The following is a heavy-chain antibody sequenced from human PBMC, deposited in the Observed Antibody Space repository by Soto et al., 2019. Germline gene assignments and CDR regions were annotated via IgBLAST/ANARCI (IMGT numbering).Heavy chain of an antibody. J-gene: IGHJ4*02. CDR2: IKPNSCDT. V-gene: IGHV1-2*02. Sequence: QVQLVQSGAEVKKPGASVKVSCKASGYIFNDYYMHWVRQAPGQGLEWMGWIKPNSCDTKYAQKFQERFTMTSDTSTSTAYMELSRLRSDDTAVYYCRRVEDRGEHFDTWCQGTLVIVSS. CDR3: RRVEDRGEHFDT. CDR1: GYIFNDYY. D-gene: IGHD2-15*01.